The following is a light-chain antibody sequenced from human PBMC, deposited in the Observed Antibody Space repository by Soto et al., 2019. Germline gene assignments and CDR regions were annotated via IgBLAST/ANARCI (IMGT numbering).Light chain of an antibody. CDR2: DVI. CDR1: SSDVGAYNY. Sequence: QSALTQPASVSGSPGQSITISCTGSSSDVGAYNYVSWYQQYPGKVPKLMIYDVINRPSGVSNRFSGSKSGNTASLTISGLQPEDEADYYCSSYTSSGTLIFGGGTKVTVL. CDR3: SSYTSSGTLI. J-gene: IGLJ2*01. V-gene: IGLV2-14*01.